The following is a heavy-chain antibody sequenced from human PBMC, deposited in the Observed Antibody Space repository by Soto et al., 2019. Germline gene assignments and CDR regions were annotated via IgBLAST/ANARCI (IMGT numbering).Heavy chain of an antibody. CDR2: IYYSGST. D-gene: IGHD4-17*01. CDR1: GGSISSYY. V-gene: IGHV4-59*08. Sequence: PSETQLLTCTVSGGSISSYYWSWIRQPPGKGLEWIGYIYYSGSTNYNPSLKSRVTISVDTSKNQLSLKLSSVTAADTAVYYCARRYGYYFDYWGQGTLVTV. CDR3: ARRYGYYFDY. J-gene: IGHJ4*02.